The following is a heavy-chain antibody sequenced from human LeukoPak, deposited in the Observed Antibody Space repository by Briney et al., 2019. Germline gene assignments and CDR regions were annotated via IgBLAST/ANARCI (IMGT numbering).Heavy chain of an antibody. V-gene: IGHV3-48*03. J-gene: IGHJ4*02. Sequence: GGSLRLSCAASGFSFSSHEMNWVRQVPGKGLEWVSYISNSGTTIYYADSVKGRFTISRDNAKDSLYLQMNSLRAEDTALYYCAREGRVPYWGQGTLVTVSS. CDR3: AREGRVPY. CDR1: GFSFSSHE. CDR2: ISNSGTTI. D-gene: IGHD1-26*01.